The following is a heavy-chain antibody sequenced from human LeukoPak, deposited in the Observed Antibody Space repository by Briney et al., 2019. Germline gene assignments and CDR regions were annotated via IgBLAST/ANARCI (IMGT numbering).Heavy chain of an antibody. Sequence: GGSLRLSCAASGFTFSSYSMNWVRQAPGKGLEWVSSISSSSSYIYYADSVKGRFTISRDNAKNSLYLQMNSLRAEDTAVYYCARDRGTAMAYDAFDIWGQGTMVTVSP. CDR2: ISSSSSYI. D-gene: IGHD5-18*01. CDR3: ARDRGTAMAYDAFDI. V-gene: IGHV3-21*01. CDR1: GFTFSSYS. J-gene: IGHJ3*02.